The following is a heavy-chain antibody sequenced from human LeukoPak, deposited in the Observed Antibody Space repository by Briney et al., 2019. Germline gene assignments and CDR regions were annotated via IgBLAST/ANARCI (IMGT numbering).Heavy chain of an antibody. CDR3: AKEHVLFYGMDV. CDR2: ISYDGSNK. CDR1: GFTFSSYG. J-gene: IGHJ6*02. D-gene: IGHD3-16*01. Sequence: GRSLRLSCAASGFTFSSYGMHWVRQAPGKGLEWVAVISYDGSNKYYADSVKGRFTISRDNSKNTLYLQMNSLRAEDTAVYYCAKEHVLFYGMDVWGQGTTVTVSS. V-gene: IGHV3-30*18.